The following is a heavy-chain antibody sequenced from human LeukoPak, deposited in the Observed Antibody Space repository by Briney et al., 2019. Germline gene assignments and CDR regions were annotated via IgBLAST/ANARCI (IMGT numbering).Heavy chain of an antibody. CDR3: AKAFVYGDWNDAFDI. CDR1: GFTFSSYG. CDR2: ISGSGGST. J-gene: IGHJ3*02. Sequence: GGSLRLSCAASGFTFSSYGMSWVRQAPGKGLEWVSAISGSGGSTYYADSVKGRFTISRDNSKNTLYLQMNSLRAEDTAVYYCAKAFVYGDWNDAFDIWGQGTMVTVSS. D-gene: IGHD4-17*01. V-gene: IGHV3-23*01.